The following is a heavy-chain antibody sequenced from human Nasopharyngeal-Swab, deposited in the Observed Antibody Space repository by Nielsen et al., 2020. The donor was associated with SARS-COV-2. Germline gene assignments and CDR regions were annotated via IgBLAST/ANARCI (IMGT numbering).Heavy chain of an antibody. V-gene: IGHV4-39*01. Sequence: RQAPGKGLEWIGSIYYSGSTYYNPSLKSRVTISVDTSKNQFSLKLSSVTAADTAGEDWARQGHFWSGYYWKYYMDVWGKGTTVTVSS. CDR3: ARQGHFWSGYYWKYYMDV. CDR2: IYYSGST. J-gene: IGHJ6*03. D-gene: IGHD3-3*02.